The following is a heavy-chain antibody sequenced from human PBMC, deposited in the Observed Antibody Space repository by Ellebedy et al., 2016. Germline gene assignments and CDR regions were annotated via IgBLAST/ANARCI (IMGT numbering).Heavy chain of an antibody. Sequence: ASVKVSCKASGYTFNSYGINWVRQAPGQGLEWMGWISAYNRNTNYAQKFQGRVTMTTDTSTSKAYMELRSRRSDDTAVYYCARGVRYSSGWYWFDSWGQGTLVTVS. D-gene: IGHD6-19*01. CDR2: ISAYNRNT. CDR1: GYTFNSYG. CDR3: ARGVRYSSGWYWFDS. V-gene: IGHV1-18*04. J-gene: IGHJ5*01.